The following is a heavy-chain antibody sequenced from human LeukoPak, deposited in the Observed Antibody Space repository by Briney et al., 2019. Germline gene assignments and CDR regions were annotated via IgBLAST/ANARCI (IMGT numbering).Heavy chain of an antibody. CDR3: ARSLKAITFGGVSNPFDI. V-gene: IGHV4-59*01. J-gene: IGHJ3*02. Sequence: SETLSLTCTVSGGSISGYYWNWIRRPPGKGLEWIGYIYYSGITNYNPSLKSRVPISVDTSKNQFSLKLSSVTAADTAVYYCARSLKAITFGGVSNPFDIWGQGTMVTVSS. CDR2: IYYSGIT. D-gene: IGHD3-16*01. CDR1: GGSISGYY.